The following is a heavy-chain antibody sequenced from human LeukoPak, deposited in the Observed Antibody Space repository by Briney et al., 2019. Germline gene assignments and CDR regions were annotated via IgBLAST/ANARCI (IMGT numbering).Heavy chain of an antibody. CDR2: ISGSGGST. V-gene: IGHV3-23*01. D-gene: IGHD3-16*01. CDR1: GFTFSSYA. CDR3: AKTIGGYYYYYGMDV. J-gene: IGHJ6*02. Sequence: GGSLRPSCAASGFTFSSYAMSWVRQAPGKGLEWVSAISGSGGSTYYADSVKGRFTISRDNSKNTLYLQMNSLRAEDTAVYYCAKTIGGYYYYYGMDVWGQGTTVTVSS.